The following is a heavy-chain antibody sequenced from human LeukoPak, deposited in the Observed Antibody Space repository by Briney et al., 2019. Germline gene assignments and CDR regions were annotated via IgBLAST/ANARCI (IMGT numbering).Heavy chain of an antibody. V-gene: IGHV4-34*01. Sequence: SETLSLTCAVYGGSFSGYYWSWIRQPPGKGLEWIGEINHSGSTNYNPSLKSRVTISVDTSKNQFSLKLSSVTAADTAVYYCARRSAHPFYYYYGMDVWGQGTTVTVSS. D-gene: IGHD6-19*01. CDR3: ARRSAHPFYYYYGMDV. CDR2: INHSGST. CDR1: GGSFSGYY. J-gene: IGHJ6*02.